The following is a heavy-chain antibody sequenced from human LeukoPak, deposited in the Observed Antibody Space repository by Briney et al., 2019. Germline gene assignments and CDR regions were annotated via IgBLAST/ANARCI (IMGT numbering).Heavy chain of an antibody. CDR2: TYYRSEWYN. Sequence: SQTLSLTCAISGDSVSSNSAAWNRIRQSPSRGLEWLGRTYYRSEWYNDYAVSVKSRMIITPDTSKNHFSLQLNSVTPEDTAVYYCARGRAGPLDYWGQGTLVTVSS. CDR3: ARGRAGPLDY. D-gene: IGHD3-10*01. CDR1: GDSVSSNSAA. V-gene: IGHV6-1*01. J-gene: IGHJ4*02.